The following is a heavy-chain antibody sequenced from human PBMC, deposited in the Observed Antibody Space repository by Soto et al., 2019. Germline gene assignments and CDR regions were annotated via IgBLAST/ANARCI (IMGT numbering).Heavy chain of an antibody. V-gene: IGHV6-1*01. D-gene: IGHD2-8*02. CDR1: GDSVSSNSAA. Sequence: SQTLSLTCAISGDSVSSNSAAWNWIRQSPSRGLEWLGRTYYRSKWYNDYAVSVKSRITINPDTSKNQFSLQLNSVTPEDTAVYFCARVGIPGGGYYYGMDVWGQGTTVTVSS. CDR2: TYYRSKWYN. CDR3: ARVGIPGGGYYYGMDV. J-gene: IGHJ6*02.